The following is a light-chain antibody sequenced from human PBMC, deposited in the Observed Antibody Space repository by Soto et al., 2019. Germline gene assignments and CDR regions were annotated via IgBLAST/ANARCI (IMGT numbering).Light chain of an antibody. V-gene: IGKV3-15*01. CDR1: QSVSSN. Sequence: EIVMTQSPATLSVSPGERATLSCRASQSVSSNLAWYQQKPGQAPRLLIYGASTRANGIPGRFSGSGSGTELTLTISSLQSEDFAVYSCQQYNNWPPITFGQGTKVDIK. CDR3: QQYNNWPPIT. J-gene: IGKJ1*01. CDR2: GAS.